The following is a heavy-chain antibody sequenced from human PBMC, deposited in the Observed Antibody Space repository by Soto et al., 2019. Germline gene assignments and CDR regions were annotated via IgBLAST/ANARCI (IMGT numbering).Heavy chain of an antibody. CDR3: SRRDVDTEHLSSAHYGMDV. J-gene: IGHJ6*02. CDR1: GYTFTSYG. D-gene: IGHD5-18*01. CDR2: ISAYHGNT. V-gene: IGHV1-18*01. Sequence: QGQLVQSGAEVKKPGASVKVSCKASGYTFTSYGITWVRQAPGQVLEWMGWISAYHGNTNYAQKLQGRVTMTTDTSTSTAYMELRSLRSDDTAVYYCSRRDVDTEHLSSAHYGMDVWGQGTTFTASS.